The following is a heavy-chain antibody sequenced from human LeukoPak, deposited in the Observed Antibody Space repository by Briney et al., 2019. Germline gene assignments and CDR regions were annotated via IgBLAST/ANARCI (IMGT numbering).Heavy chain of an antibody. D-gene: IGHD2-2*01. CDR3: ARGDELLSYFDY. Sequence: SETLSLTCTVSGGSISSYYWNWIRQPAGKGLEWIGRIYTSGSTNYNPSLKSRVTISVDTSKNQFSLKLSSVTAADTAVYYCARGDELLSYFDYWGQGTLVTVSS. CDR1: GGSISSYY. V-gene: IGHV4-4*07. J-gene: IGHJ4*02. CDR2: IYTSGST.